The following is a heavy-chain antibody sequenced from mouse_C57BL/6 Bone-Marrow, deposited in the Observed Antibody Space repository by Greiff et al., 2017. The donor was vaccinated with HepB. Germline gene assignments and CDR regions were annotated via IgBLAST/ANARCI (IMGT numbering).Heavy chain of an antibody. CDR3: AREGSNYEGWFAY. CDR2: ISSGGSYT. J-gene: IGHJ3*01. V-gene: IGHV5-6*01. CDR1: GFTFSSYG. D-gene: IGHD2-5*01. Sequence: EVQRVESGGDLVKPGGSLKLSCAASGFTFSSYGMSWVRQTPDKRLEWVATISSGGSYTYYPDSVKGRFTISRDNAKNTLYLQMSSLKSEDTAMYYCAREGSNYEGWFAYWGQGTLVTVSA.